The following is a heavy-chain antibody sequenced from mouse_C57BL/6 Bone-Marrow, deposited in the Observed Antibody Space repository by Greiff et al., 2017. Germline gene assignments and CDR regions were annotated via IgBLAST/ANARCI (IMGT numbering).Heavy chain of an antibody. CDR2: IDPSDSYT. Sequence: QVQLKQPGAELVKPGASVKLSCKASGYTFTSYWMQWVKQRPGQGLEWIGEIDPSDSYTNYNQKFKGKATLTVDTSSSTAYMQLSSLTSEDSAVYYCARYGPILLDYWGQGTTLTVSS. CDR3: ARYGPILLDY. D-gene: IGHD1-1*02. CDR1: GYTFTSYW. J-gene: IGHJ2*01. V-gene: IGHV1-50*01.